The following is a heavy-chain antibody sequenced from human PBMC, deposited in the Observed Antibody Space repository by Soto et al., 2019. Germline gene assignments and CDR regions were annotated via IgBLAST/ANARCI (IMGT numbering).Heavy chain of an antibody. V-gene: IGHV3-7*01. Sequence: EVQLVESGGGLVQPGGSLRLSCAASGFTFSNYWMNWVRQAPGKGLEWVANINEDGSEKYYVDSANGRFTISKDNAKNSLYLQMSSLRAEDSAVYYCARDLFDYWGQGTLVTVSS. CDR2: INEDGSEK. CDR1: GFTFSNYW. J-gene: IGHJ4*02. CDR3: ARDLFDY.